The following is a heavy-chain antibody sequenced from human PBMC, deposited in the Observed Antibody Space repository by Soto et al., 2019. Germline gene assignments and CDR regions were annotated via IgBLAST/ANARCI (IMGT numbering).Heavy chain of an antibody. D-gene: IGHD3-9*01. CDR3: AKGSFYDVLTGSPSHDAFDI. Sequence: GGSLRLSCSASGFSFSSFAMHWVRQAPGKGLEWVAVITYDGSKQDYVDSVKGRFTISRDNSKNTLFLQMNSLRAEDTAVYSCAKGSFYDVLTGSPSHDAFDIWGQGTMVTVSS. J-gene: IGHJ3*02. V-gene: IGHV3-30*18. CDR2: ITYDGSKQ. CDR1: GFSFSSFA.